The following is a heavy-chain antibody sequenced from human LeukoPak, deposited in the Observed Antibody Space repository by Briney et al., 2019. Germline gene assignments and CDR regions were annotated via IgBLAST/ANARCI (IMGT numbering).Heavy chain of an antibody. CDR3: AREKGRSSSPYKSNNWFDP. Sequence: ASVKVSCKASGYTFTGYYMHWVRQAPGQGLEWMGWINPNSGGTNYAQKFQGRVTMTRDTSISTAYMELSRLRSDDTAVYYCAREKGRSSSPYKSNNWFDPWGQGTLVTVSS. V-gene: IGHV1-2*02. CDR1: GYTFTGYY. D-gene: IGHD6-6*01. J-gene: IGHJ5*02. CDR2: INPNSGGT.